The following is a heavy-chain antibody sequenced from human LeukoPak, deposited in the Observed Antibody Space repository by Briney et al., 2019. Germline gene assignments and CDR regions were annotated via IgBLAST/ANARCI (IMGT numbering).Heavy chain of an antibody. J-gene: IGHJ4*02. CDR2: FDLEDGET. V-gene: IGHV1-24*01. CDR1: GYTLTELS. CDR3: ATGLDYYDSSGYGY. D-gene: IGHD3-22*01. Sequence: ASVKVSCKVSGYTLTELSMHWVRQAPGKGLEWMGGFDLEDGETIYAQKFQGRVTMTEDTSTDTAYMELSSLRSEDTAVYYCATGLDYYDSSGYGYWGQGTLVTVSS.